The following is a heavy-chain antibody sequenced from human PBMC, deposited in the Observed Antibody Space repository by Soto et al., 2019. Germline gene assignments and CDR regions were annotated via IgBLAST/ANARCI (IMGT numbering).Heavy chain of an antibody. CDR3: TTDSPSYYYDSSGYYTSAFDY. Sequence: EVQLVESGGGLVKPGGSLRLSCAASGFTFSNAWMSWVRQAPGKGLEWVGRIKSKTDGGTTDYAAPVKGRFTISRDDSKNTLYLQMNSLKTEDTAVYYCTTDSPSYYYDSSGYYTSAFDYWGQGTRVTVSS. J-gene: IGHJ4*02. CDR2: IKSKTDGGTT. D-gene: IGHD3-22*01. CDR1: GFTFSNAW. V-gene: IGHV3-15*01.